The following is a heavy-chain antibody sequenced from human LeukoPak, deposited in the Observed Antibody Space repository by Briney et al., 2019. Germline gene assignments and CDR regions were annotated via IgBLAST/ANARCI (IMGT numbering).Heavy chain of an antibody. D-gene: IGHD1-26*01. J-gene: IGHJ4*02. V-gene: IGHV4-34*01. CDR3: ASSGSYDGGDY. Sequence: SETLSLTCAVYGGSFSGYYWSWIRQPPGKGLEWIGEINHSGSTNYNPSLKSRVTISVDTSKNQFSLKLSSVTAADTAVYYCASSGSYDGGDYWGQGTLVTVSS. CDR2: INHSGST. CDR1: GGSFSGYY.